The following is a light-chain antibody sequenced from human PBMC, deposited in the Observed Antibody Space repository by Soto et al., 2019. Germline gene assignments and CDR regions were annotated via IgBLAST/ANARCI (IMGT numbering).Light chain of an antibody. CDR1: RSAIGGYDY. J-gene: IGLJ1*01. V-gene: IGLV2-14*01. CDR3: SSHTSGSTRV. Sequence: QSVLTQPASLSWSPGQSITISCTGTRSAIGGYDYVSWYQQHPDKAPKLMIYEVTNRPSGVSNRFSGSKSGNTASLTISGLQAEDEADYYCSSHTSGSTRVFGTGTKVTVL. CDR2: EVT.